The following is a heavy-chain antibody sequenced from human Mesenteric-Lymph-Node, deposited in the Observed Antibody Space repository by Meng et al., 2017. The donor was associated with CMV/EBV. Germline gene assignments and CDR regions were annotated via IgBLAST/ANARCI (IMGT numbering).Heavy chain of an antibody. J-gene: IGHJ4*02. CDR3: ASGYGYRLIDY. Sequence: GGSLRLSCTPSGFTFGDYGMSWVRQAPGKGLEWVGISRSKAYGGTTQYAASVEGRFTISRDDSKTIAYLQMNSLNTEDTAIYYCASGYGYRLIDYWGQGTLVTVSS. D-gene: IGHD3-16*01. CDR1: GFTFGDYG. V-gene: IGHV3-49*04. CDR2: SRSKAYGGTT.